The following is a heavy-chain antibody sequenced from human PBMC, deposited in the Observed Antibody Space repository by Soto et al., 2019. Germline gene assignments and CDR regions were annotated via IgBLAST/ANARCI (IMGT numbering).Heavy chain of an antibody. D-gene: IGHD6-19*01. CDR1: GGTFSSYA. CDR2: IIPIFGTA. V-gene: IGHV1-69*01. J-gene: IGHJ4*02. Sequence: QVQLVQSGAEVKKPGSSVKVPCKASGGTFSSYAISWVRQAPGQGLEWMGGIIPIFGTANYAQKFQGRVTITADESTSTAYMELSSLRSEDTAVYYCARDKQGGAVAYLDYWGQGTLVTVSS. CDR3: ARDKQGGAVAYLDY.